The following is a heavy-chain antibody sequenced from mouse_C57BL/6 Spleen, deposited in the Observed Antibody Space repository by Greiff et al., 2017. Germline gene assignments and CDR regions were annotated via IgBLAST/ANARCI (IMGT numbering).Heavy chain of an antibody. D-gene: IGHD3-3*01. CDR1: GFTFSDYY. J-gene: IGHJ3*01. CDR2: ISNGGGST. V-gene: IGHV5-12*01. CDR3: AIRGFAY. Sequence: EVKVVESGGGLVQPGGSLKLSCAASGFTFSDYYMYWVRQTPEKRLEWVAYISNGGGSTYYPDTVKGRFTISRDNAKNTLYLQMSRLKSEDTAMYYCAIRGFAYWGQGTLVTVSA.